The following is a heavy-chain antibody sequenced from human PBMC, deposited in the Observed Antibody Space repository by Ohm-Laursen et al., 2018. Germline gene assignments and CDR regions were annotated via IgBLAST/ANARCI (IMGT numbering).Heavy chain of an antibody. V-gene: IGHV4-59*01. CDR3: ARRGHAFDI. CDR2: INYRGTT. Sequence: GTLSLTCTVSGGSISSYYWTWIRQAPGKTLEWIGSINYRGTTNYNPSLKSRVTISLNTSKNQFSLKLSSVTAADTAVYYCARRGHAFDIWGQGTMVTVSS. CDR1: GGSISSYY. J-gene: IGHJ3*02.